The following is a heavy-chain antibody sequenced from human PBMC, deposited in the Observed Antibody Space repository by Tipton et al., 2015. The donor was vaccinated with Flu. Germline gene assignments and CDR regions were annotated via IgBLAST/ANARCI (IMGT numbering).Heavy chain of an antibody. V-gene: IGHV4-61*01. J-gene: IGHJ4*02. CDR3: ARLSYYDVDLKNFYFDY. CDR2: IYDSGST. D-gene: IGHD3-10*02. Sequence: TLSLTCTVSGGSVSSGSYYWSWIRQPPGKGLEWIGYIYDSGSTKYSPSLKSRVTISVDTSKSQFSLMLRSVTAADTAVYYCARLSYYDVDLKNFYFDYWGQGTLVTVSS. CDR1: GGSVSSGSYY.